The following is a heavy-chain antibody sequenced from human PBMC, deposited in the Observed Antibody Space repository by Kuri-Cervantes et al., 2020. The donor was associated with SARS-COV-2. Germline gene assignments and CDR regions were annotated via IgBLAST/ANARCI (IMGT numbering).Heavy chain of an antibody. CDR2: IYHSGST. CDR3: AREIADCSSTSCYSRFDP. V-gene: IGHV4-30-2*01. J-gene: IGHJ5*02. D-gene: IGHD2-2*02. Sequence: LRLSCAVSGGSISSGGYSWSWIRQPPGKGLEWIGYIYHSGSTYYNPSPKSRVTISVDRSKNQFSLKLSSVTAADTAVYYCAREIADCSSTSCYSRFDPWGQGTLVTVSS. CDR1: GGSISSGGYS.